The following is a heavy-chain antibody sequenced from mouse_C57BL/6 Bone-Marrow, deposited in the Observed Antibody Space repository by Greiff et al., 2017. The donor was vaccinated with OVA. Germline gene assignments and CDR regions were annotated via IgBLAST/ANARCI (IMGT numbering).Heavy chain of an antibody. CDR2: INPSNGGT. V-gene: IGHV1-53*01. CDR3: ARGGGRTVVALDY. J-gene: IGHJ2*01. CDR1: GYTFTSYW. Sequence: VQLKQPGTELVKPGASVKLSCKASGYTFTSYWMHWVKQRPGQGLEWIGNINPSNGGTNYNETFKSKATLTVDKSSSTAYMQLSSLTSEDSAVYDSARGGGRTVVALDYWGQGTTLTVSA. D-gene: IGHD1-1*01.